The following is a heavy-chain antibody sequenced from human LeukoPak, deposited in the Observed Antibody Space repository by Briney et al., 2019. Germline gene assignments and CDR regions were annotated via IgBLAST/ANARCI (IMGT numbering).Heavy chain of an antibody. Sequence: GGSLRLSCAASGFTFSSYGMHWVRQAPGKGLEWVAVIWYGGSNKYYADSVKGRFTISRDNSKNTLYLQMNSLRAADTAVYYGAKDHRPYCNYGALGYWGQGSLGTVSS. CDR1: GFTFSSYG. CDR3: AKDHRPYCNYGALGY. J-gene: IGHJ4*02. V-gene: IGHV3-30*02. CDR2: IWYGGSNK. D-gene: IGHD4-11*01.